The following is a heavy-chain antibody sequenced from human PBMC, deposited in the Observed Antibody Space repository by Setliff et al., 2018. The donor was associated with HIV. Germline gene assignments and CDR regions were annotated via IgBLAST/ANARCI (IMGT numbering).Heavy chain of an antibody. Sequence: ETLSLTCTVSGGSITTSTFYWGWIRQPPGKGLEWIGSIYYSGSTYYNPSLKSRLTITQHTSKNHFSLSLSSVTAADTAVYYCAGQFWMLTTLYFDSLGPGTLVTV. V-gene: IGHV4-39*01. CDR3: AGQFWMLTTLYFDS. J-gene: IGHJ4*02. CDR1: GGSITTSTFY. D-gene: IGHD3-16*01. CDR2: IYYSGST.